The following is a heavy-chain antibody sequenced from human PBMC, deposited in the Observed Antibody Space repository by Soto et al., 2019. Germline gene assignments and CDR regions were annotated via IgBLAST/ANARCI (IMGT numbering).Heavy chain of an antibody. CDR2: INTDGSTT. V-gene: IGHV3-74*01. J-gene: IGHJ4*02. CDR1: GFTFNRHW. D-gene: IGHD6-13*01. CDR3: VRDSRESSSWDH. Sequence: PGGSLRLSCAASGFTFNRHWMHWVRQAPGKGPVWVSRINTDGSTTNYADSVKGRFTISRDNAKNTLYMQMNSLRAEDTAVYYCVRDSRESSSWDHRGQGTPVTVSS.